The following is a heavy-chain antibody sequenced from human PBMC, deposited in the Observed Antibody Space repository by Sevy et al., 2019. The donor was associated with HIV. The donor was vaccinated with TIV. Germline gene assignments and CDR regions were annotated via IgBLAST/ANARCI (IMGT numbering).Heavy chain of an antibody. CDR2: INAGNGNT. V-gene: IGHV1-3*01. D-gene: IGHD6-19*01. J-gene: IGHJ4*02. CDR1: GYTFTSYA. Sequence: ASVKVSCKASGYTFTSYAMHWVRQAPGQRLEWMGWINAGNGNTKYSQKFQGRVTITRDTSASTAYMELSSLRSEDTAVYYCARSSYGSGWCYYFDYWGQGTLVTVSS. CDR3: ARSSYGSGWCYYFDY.